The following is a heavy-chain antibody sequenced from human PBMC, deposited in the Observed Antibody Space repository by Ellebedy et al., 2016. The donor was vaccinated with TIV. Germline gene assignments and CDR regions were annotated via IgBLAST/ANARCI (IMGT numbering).Heavy chain of an antibody. CDR2: ISATGLST. CDR3: AKDRGVLPVEKGYFDH. V-gene: IGHV3-23*01. J-gene: IGHJ4*02. D-gene: IGHD3-10*01. CDR1: GFRFSTYG. Sequence: GESLKISXAASGFRFSTYGMSWVRQAPGKGLEWVSFISATGLSTYYTDSVKGRFTISRDKSRNTLYLQMISLRVEDTGVYYCAKDRGVLPVEKGYFDHWGQGALVTVSS.